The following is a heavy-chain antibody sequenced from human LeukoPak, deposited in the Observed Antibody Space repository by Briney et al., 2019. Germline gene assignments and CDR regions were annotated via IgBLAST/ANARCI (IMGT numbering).Heavy chain of an antibody. CDR1: GFTVSSNY. J-gene: IGHJ6*02. V-gene: IGHV3-9*01. D-gene: IGHD3-10*01. Sequence: GGSLRLSCAASGFTVSSNYMSWVRQAPGKGLEWVSGISWNSGSIGYADSVKGRFTISRDNAKNSLYLQMNSLRAEDTALYYCAKSYGSDYYYGMDVWGQGTTVTVSS. CDR3: AKSYGSDYYYGMDV. CDR2: ISWNSGSI.